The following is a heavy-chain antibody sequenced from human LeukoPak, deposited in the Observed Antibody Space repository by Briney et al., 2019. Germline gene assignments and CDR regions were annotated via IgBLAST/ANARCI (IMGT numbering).Heavy chain of an antibody. CDR1: GGPVSSGDYS. CDR2: IYHSGST. Sequence: SQTLSLTCAVSGGPVSSGDYSWSWIRQPPGKGLEWIGYIYHSGSTNYNPSLKSRVTISVDRSKNQFSLKLISVTAADTAVYYCAREDTGGLDYWGQGILVTVSP. CDR3: AREDTGGLDY. J-gene: IGHJ4*02. V-gene: IGHV4-30-2*01. D-gene: IGHD2-8*02.